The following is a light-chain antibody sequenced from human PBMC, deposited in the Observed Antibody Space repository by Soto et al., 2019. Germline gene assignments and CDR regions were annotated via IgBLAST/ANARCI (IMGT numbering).Light chain of an antibody. CDR1: QSVSSY. J-gene: IGKJ2*01. Sequence: EIVLTQSPATLSLSPGERATLSCRASQSVSSYLAWYQQKPGQAPRLLIYDASNRATGIPARFSGSGSGTDLTLTISSLEPEDFAVYYCQQRSNWPPYTFGQGTKLESK. CDR2: DAS. CDR3: QQRSNWPPYT. V-gene: IGKV3-11*01.